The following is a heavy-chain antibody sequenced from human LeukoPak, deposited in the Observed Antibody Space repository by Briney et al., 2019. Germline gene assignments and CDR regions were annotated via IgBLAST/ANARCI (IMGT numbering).Heavy chain of an antibody. Sequence: SETLSLTCTVSGGSISSSSYYWGWIRQPPGKGLGWIGSIYYSGSTYYNPSLKSRVTISVDTSKNQFSLKLSSVTAADTAVYYCASLQAGRFDYWGQGTLVTVSS. V-gene: IGHV4-39*01. D-gene: IGHD6-13*01. CDR3: ASLQAGRFDY. J-gene: IGHJ4*02. CDR2: IYYSGST. CDR1: GGSISSSSYY.